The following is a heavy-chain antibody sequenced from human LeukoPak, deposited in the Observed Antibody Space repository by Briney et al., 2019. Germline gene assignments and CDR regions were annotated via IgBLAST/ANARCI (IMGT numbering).Heavy chain of an antibody. J-gene: IGHJ4*02. CDR3: ARGGTPGYSSGRIDY. CDR2: IYSAGNT. Sequence: GGSLRLSCAASGFTFSSLWMSWVRQAPGKGLEWVSVIYSAGNTYYADSVKGRFTISRHNSENTLYLHMNSLRVEDTAVYFCARGGTPGYSSGRIDYWGQGTLVTVSS. D-gene: IGHD6-19*01. V-gene: IGHV3-53*04. CDR1: GFTFSSLW.